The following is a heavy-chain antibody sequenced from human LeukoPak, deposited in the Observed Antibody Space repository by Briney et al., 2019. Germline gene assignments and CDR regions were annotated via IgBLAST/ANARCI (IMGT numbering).Heavy chain of an antibody. J-gene: IGHJ4*02. Sequence: GGSLRLSCAASGFTFSNYNMNWVRQAPGKGLEWVSHITSSSTIYYADSVKGRFTISRDNAKNSLYLQMNSLRDEDTAVYYCARRFDSWGQGTLVTVSS. CDR3: ARRFDS. CDR1: GFTFSNYN. V-gene: IGHV3-48*02. CDR2: ITSSSTI.